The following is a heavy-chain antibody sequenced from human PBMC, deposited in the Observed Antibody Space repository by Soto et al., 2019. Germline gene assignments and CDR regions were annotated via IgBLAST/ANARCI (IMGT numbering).Heavy chain of an antibody. J-gene: IGHJ4*02. CDR3: ARSLFLASTDTEPFDY. V-gene: IGHV3-23*01. D-gene: IGHD3-3*02. CDR2: ISGGGNDE. CDR1: RFPFGSIA. Sequence: EVQLLESGGGLVQPGGSLVLSFAASRFPFGSIALSWFRKAPGKGLEWVSSISGGGNDEYYADSVKGRFTISRDNSQNTLYLQMSSLRADDTAVYYCARSLFLASTDTEPFDYWGQGALVTVSS.